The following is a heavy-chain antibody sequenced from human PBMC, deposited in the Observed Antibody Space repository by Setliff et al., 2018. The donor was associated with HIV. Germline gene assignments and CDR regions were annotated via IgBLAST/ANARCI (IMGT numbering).Heavy chain of an antibody. CDR3: AGDFEASACGGGCYSGWFDS. D-gene: IGHD2-21*01. CDR1: GGSIRSHY. CDR2: IHYRGST. V-gene: IGHV4-59*11. Sequence: PSETLSLTCTVSGGSIRSHYWNWIRQSPGKGLEWIGYIHYRGSTNYNPSLKSRVIISEDMSKNQFPLKLTSVTAADTALYYCAGDFEASACGGGCYSGWFDSWGQGILVTVSS. J-gene: IGHJ5*01.